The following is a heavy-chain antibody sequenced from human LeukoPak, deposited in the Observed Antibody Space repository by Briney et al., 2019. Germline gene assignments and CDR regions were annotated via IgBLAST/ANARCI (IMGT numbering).Heavy chain of an antibody. J-gene: IGHJ4*02. D-gene: IGHD3-9*01. Sequence: QPGGSPRLSCVASAFTFSNYWMTWVRQAPGKGLEWVANIKQDGSEKYYVDSVKGRFTISRDNAKNSLYLLMNSLRAEDTAVYYCARDRDVLTYWGQGTLVTVSS. CDR3: ARDRDVLTY. CDR1: AFTFSNYW. CDR2: IKQDGSEK. V-gene: IGHV3-7*01.